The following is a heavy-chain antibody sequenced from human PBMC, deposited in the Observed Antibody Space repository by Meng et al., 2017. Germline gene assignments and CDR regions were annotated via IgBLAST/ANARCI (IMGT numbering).Heavy chain of an antibody. J-gene: IGHJ4*02. D-gene: IGHD6-19*01. CDR2: INTNTGNP. V-gene: IGHV7-4-1*02. Sequence: GHVGQPGSELKKPGASVKVSCKASGYTFTSYAMNWVRQAPGQGLEWMGWINTNTGNPTYAQGFTGRFVFSLDTSVSTAYLQISSLKAEDTAVYYCARMGIAVAGTLGWEDYWGQGTLVTVSS. CDR1: GYTFTSYA. CDR3: ARMGIAVAGTLGWEDY.